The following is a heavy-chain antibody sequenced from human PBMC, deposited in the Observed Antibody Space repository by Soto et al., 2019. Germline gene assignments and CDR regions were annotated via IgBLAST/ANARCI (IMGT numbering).Heavy chain of an antibody. CDR2: INSSSCYI. D-gene: IGHD2-2*01. V-gene: IGHV3-21*01. CDR1: GFPFSSYS. CDR3: ARESVVVPAAMEDYYYYYMDV. J-gene: IGHJ6*03. Sequence: EVQLVESGGGLVKPGGSLRISCAASGFPFSSYSMKWVRHAPGKGLEWVSSINSSSCYIYYADSVKGRFTISRDNAKNSLYLQMNSLRSEDTAVYYCARESVVVPAAMEDYYYYYMDVWGKGTTVTVSS.